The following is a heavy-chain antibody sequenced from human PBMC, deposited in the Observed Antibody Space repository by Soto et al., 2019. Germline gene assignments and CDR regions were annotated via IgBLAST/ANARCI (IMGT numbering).Heavy chain of an antibody. CDR2: INYNSRAT. J-gene: IGHJ6*02. V-gene: IGHV3-23*01. CDR1: GFSFNSYA. D-gene: IGHD3-10*01. Sequence: EVQLLESGGGLVQPGGSLRLSCETSGFSFNSYAMTWVRQAPGMGLEWVAVINYNSRATFHAQSVKGRFTISRDNSRNTVFLQMDSVSAEDTAVYYCVKQRGSTKTYYYYRDVWGLGTKVIVSS. CDR3: VKQRGSTKTYYYYRDV.